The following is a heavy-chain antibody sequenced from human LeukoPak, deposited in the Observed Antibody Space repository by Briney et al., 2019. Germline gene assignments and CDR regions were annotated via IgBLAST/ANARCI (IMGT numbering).Heavy chain of an antibody. CDR1: TYTFSDYY. CDR3: ARAIRGEWELSGLDY. Sequence: ASVKVSCTASTYTFSDYYIHWVRQAPGQGLEWMGRININSGGTKLAQRFQGRVTMTGDTSITTAYMELSGLTSDDTAVYFCARAIRGEWELSGLDYWGQGTLVTVSS. D-gene: IGHD1-26*01. CDR2: ININSGGT. V-gene: IGHV1-2*06. J-gene: IGHJ4*02.